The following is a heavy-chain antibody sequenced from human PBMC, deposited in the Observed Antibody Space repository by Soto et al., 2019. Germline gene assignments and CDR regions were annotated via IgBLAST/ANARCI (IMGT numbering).Heavy chain of an antibody. CDR3: ARGGSGYTWLNEF. CDR2: IIPVFQTA. D-gene: IGHD3-22*01. J-gene: IGHJ4*02. Sequence: QEQPVQSGAEVKKPGSLVKVSCKASGGLFSSYPISWVRQVPGQGLEWMGGIIPVFQTAYYTQRFQGRVTITADESTNTAYMELSSLRSEDTAIYYCARGGSGYTWLNEFWGQGTLVTVSS. V-gene: IGHV1-69*01. CDR1: GGLFSSYP.